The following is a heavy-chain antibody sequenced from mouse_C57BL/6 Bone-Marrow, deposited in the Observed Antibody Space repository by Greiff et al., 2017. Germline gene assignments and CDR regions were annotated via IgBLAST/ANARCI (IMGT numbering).Heavy chain of an antibody. D-gene: IGHD1-1*01. Sequence: VQLQQSGAELVKPGASVKLSCTASGFNIKDYYMHWVKQRTEQGLEWIGRFDPEDGETKYAPKFQGKATLTAETSSNTAYLQLSSLTSEDTAVYYCAGYYYGKGYFDVWGTGTTVTVSS. CDR1: GFNIKDYY. CDR2: FDPEDGET. V-gene: IGHV14-2*01. CDR3: AGYYYGKGYFDV. J-gene: IGHJ1*03.